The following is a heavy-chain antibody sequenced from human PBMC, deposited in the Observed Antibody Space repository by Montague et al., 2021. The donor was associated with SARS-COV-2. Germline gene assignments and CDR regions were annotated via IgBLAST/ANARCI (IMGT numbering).Heavy chain of an antibody. D-gene: IGHD1-26*01. CDR1: GASISTGIYY. CDR3: ARSGSGTLEFDL. CDR2: IRTTGHT. Sequence: TRSLTCTVSGASISTGIYYWSWIRQPAGKGLEWIGRIRTTGHTDYDSSLESRVFMSVDTSTNQFSLSLTSVTAADTAVYFCARSGSGTLEFDLWGQGTLVTVSS. V-gene: IGHV4-61*02. J-gene: IGHJ4*02.